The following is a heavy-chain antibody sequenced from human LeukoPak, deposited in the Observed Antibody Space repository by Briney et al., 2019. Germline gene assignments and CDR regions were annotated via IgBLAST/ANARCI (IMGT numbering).Heavy chain of an antibody. Sequence: ASVKVSCKASGYTFTNYGISWVRQAPGQGLEWMGRIIPILGIANYAQKFQGRVTITADKSTSTAYMELSSLRSEDTAVYYCAREWELLPYFDYWGQGTLVTVSS. J-gene: IGHJ4*02. CDR2: IIPILGIA. CDR1: GYTFTNYG. V-gene: IGHV1-69*04. CDR3: AREWELLPYFDY. D-gene: IGHD1-26*01.